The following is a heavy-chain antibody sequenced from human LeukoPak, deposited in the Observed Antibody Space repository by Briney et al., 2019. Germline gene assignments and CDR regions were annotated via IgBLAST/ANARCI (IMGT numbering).Heavy chain of an antibody. Sequence: GGSLRLSCAASGFNFSTYTMNWVRQAPGKGLEWVSSITSSGSTIFYADSVKGRFTVSRDNAKNSLFLQVYSLTAEDTATYYCARAYTRYSSSWYMGFDWFDPWGQGTLVTVSS. CDR3: ARAYTRYSSSWYMGFDWFDP. J-gene: IGHJ5*02. D-gene: IGHD6-13*01. CDR2: ITSSGSTI. CDR1: GFNFSTYT. V-gene: IGHV3-48*04.